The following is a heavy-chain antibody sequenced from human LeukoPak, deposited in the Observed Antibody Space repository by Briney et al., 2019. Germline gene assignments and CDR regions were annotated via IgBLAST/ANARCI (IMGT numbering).Heavy chain of an antibody. CDR2: INPSGGST. CDR1: GYTFTSYY. D-gene: IGHD6-19*01. J-gene: IGHJ4*02. V-gene: IGHV1-46*01. Sequence: GASVKVSCKASGYTFTSYYMHWVRQAPGQGLEWMGIINPSGGSTSYAQKFQGRVTMTRDTSTSTVYMELSSLRSEDTAVYYCARDLALAVAGTLDFGGVWGVGLFGYWGQGTLVTVSS. CDR3: ARDLALAVAGTLDFGGVWGVGLFGY.